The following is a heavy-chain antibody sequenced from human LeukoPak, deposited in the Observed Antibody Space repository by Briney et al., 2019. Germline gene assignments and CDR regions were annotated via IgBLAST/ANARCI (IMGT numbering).Heavy chain of an antibody. D-gene: IGHD6-19*01. CDR3: ARAVAGTDY. CDR1: GGSFSGYY. V-gene: IGHV4-34*01. CDR2: INHSGST. Sequence: ASETLSLTCAVYGGSFSGYYWSWIRQPPGKGLEWIGEINHSGSTNYNPSLKSRVTISVDTSKNQFSLKLSSVTAADTAVYYCARAVAGTDYWGQGTLVTVSS. J-gene: IGHJ4*02.